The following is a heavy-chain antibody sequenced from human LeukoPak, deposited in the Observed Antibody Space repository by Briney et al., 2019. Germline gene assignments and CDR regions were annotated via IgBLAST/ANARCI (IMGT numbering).Heavy chain of an antibody. D-gene: IGHD6-13*01. V-gene: IGHV1-18*01. Sequence: ASVKVSCKASGYTFTSYGISWVRQAPGQALEWMGLISAYNGNTNYPQKLQGRVTMTTNTSTSTAYMELRSLRSDDTAVYYCASGSRSWYDYWGQGTLVTVSS. J-gene: IGHJ4*02. CDR3: ASGSRSWYDY. CDR1: GYTFTSYG. CDR2: ISAYNGNT.